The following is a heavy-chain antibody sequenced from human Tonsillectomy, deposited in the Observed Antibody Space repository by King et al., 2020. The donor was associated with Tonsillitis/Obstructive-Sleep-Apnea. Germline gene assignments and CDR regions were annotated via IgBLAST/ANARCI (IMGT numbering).Heavy chain of an antibody. Sequence: VQLVESGGGLVKPGGSLRLSCAASGFTFCDYYMSWIRQAPGKGLEWVSYISSRGSYTNYADSVKGRITISRDNAKNSLYLQMDSLRAEDTAMYYCARGQDCGSGSYYPDYWGQGTLVTVSS. CDR1: GFTFCDYY. CDR3: ARGQDCGSGSYYPDY. J-gene: IGHJ4*02. V-gene: IGHV3-11*05. D-gene: IGHD3-10*01. CDR2: ISSRGSYT.